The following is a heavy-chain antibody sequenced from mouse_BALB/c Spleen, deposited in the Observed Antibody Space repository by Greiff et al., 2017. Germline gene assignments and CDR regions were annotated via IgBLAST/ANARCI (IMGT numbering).Heavy chain of an antibody. V-gene: IGHV5-17*02. J-gene: IGHJ4*01. CDR2: ISSGSSTI. Sequence: DVKLVESGGGLVQPGGSRKLSCAASGFTFSSFGMHWVRQAPEKGLEWVAYISSGSSTIYYADTVKGRFTISRDNPKNTLFLQMTSLRSEDTAMYYCARWLNAMDYWGQGTSVTVSS. CDR3: ARWLNAMDY. CDR1: GFTFSSFG. D-gene: IGHD2-2*01.